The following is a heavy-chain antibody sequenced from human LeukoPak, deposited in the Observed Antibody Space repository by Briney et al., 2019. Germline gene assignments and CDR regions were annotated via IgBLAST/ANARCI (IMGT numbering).Heavy chain of an antibody. CDR3: ARGSGYGVFDS. CDR2: ISYSSSAI. J-gene: IGHJ4*02. CDR1: GFTFSSYG. D-gene: IGHD5-12*01. Sequence: GGSLRLSCEASGFTFSSYGMNWVRQAPGKGLEWVSYISYSSSAIYYADSVKGRFTISRDTAKNSLYLQMNSLRAEDTAVYYCARGSGYGVFDSWGQGTLVTVSS. V-gene: IGHV3-48*01.